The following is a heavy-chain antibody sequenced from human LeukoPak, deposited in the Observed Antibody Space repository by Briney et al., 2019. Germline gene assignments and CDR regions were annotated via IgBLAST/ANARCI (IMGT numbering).Heavy chain of an antibody. CDR3: ARIQSSYCSSTSCFRSPIPSAWFDP. CDR1: GGSFSGYY. D-gene: IGHD2-2*01. V-gene: IGHV4-34*01. CDR2: INHSGST. Sequence: SETLSLTCAVYGGSFSGYYWSWIRQPPGKGLEWIGEINHSGSTNYNPSLKSRVTISVDTSKNQFSLKLSSVTAADTAVYYCARIQSSYCSSTSCFRSPIPSAWFDPWGQGTLVTVSS. J-gene: IGHJ5*02.